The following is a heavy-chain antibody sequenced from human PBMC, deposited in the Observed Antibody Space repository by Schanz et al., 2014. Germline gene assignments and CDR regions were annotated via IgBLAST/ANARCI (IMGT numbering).Heavy chain of an antibody. CDR3: ARTDQQMQRPDY. J-gene: IGHJ4*02. V-gene: IGHV3-23*04. CDR2: ITGSGDST. D-gene: IGHD2-2*01. Sequence: EVQLVESGGGLVQPGGSLRLSCAASGFTFTTNAMSWVRQPPGKGLEWVSAITGSGDSTYYADSVKGRFTISKHNSRHTLYLQMDSLTTDDTAVYYCARTDQQMQRPDYWGQGTLVIVSS. CDR1: GFTFTTNA.